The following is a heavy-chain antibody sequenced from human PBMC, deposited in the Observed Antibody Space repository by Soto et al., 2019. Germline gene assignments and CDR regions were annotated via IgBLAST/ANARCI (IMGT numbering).Heavy chain of an antibody. V-gene: IGHV3-74*01. CDR2: TNEDGSRT. J-gene: IGHJ4*02. CDR1: GFSFSNYW. CDR3: STDLSGQYDY. Sequence: EVQLVESGGGLVQSGGSLRLSCAASGFSFSNYWMHWVRQAPGKGLVWVSRTNEDGSRTDYADSVQGRFTISRDNANNALYLHMNSLRAEDTAIYYCSTDLSGQYDYWGQGVRVTVSS. D-gene: IGHD3-16*02.